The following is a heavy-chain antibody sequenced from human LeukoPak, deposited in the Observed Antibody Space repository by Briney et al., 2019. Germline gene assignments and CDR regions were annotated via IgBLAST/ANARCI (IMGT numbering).Heavy chain of an antibody. V-gene: IGHV3-9*01. Sequence: PGGSLRLSCAASGFTFDDYAMHWVRQAPGKGLEWVSGISWNSGSIGYADSVKGRFTISRDNAKNSLYLQMNSLRAEDTAVYYCVIRRFDYWGQGTLVTVSS. CDR1: GFTFDDYA. CDR3: VIRRFDY. J-gene: IGHJ4*02. D-gene: IGHD3-16*02. CDR2: ISWNSGSI.